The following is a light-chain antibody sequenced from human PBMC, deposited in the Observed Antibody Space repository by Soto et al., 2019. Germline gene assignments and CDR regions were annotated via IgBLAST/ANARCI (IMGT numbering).Light chain of an antibody. Sequence: QSVLTEPPPASGSPGQSVTISCTGTSSDVGGYDFVSWYQQHPGKAPTLMIYEVTKRPSGVPDRFSGSKSGSTASLTVSGLQAEDEADYYCTSYAGSNNVLFGGGTKLTVL. V-gene: IGLV2-8*01. CDR2: EVT. J-gene: IGLJ2*01. CDR1: SSDVGGYDF. CDR3: TSYAGSNNVL.